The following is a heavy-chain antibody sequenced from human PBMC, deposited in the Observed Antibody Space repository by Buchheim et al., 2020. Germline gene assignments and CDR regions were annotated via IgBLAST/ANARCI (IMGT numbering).Heavy chain of an antibody. CDR1: GFSFSNYW. V-gene: IGHV3-74*01. D-gene: IGHD3-22*01. Sequence: EVQLVESGGGLVQPGGSVRLSCAASGFSFSNYWMHWVRQAPGKGLVWVSRVNGDGSITNYADSVKGRFMMSRDNAKNTVYLQMDNLRADDTSVYYCAREGYFSDSSGSRYYCGMDVWGQGTT. CDR2: VNGDGSIT. J-gene: IGHJ6*02. CDR3: AREGYFSDSSGSRYYCGMDV.